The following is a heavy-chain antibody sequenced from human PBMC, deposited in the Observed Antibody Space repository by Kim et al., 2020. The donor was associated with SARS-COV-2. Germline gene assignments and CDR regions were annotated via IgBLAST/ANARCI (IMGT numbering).Heavy chain of an antibody. D-gene: IGHD3-22*01. Sequence: SPHSVKGRFTISRDNAKNSLFLQMNSLRADDTAVYYCARDRYYYDSSGLGWGQGTLVTVSS. V-gene: IGHV3-21*01. J-gene: IGHJ4*02. CDR3: ARDRYYYDSSGLG.